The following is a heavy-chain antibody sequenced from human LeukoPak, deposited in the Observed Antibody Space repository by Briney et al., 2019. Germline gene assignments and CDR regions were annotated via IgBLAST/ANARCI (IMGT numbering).Heavy chain of an antibody. D-gene: IGHD2-2*01. CDR2: MNPNSGNT. V-gene: IGHV1-8*03. CDR1: GYTFTSYD. Sequence: ASVKVSCKASGYTFTSYDINWVRQATGQGLEWMGWMNPNSGNTGYAQKFQGRVTINRNTSISTAYMELSSLRSEDTAVYYCARDCSSTSCYNEHFDYWGQGTLVTVSS. J-gene: IGHJ4*02. CDR3: ARDCSSTSCYNEHFDY.